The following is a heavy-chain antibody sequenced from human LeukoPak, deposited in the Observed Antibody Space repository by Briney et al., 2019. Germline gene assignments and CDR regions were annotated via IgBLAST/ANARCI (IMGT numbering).Heavy chain of an antibody. V-gene: IGHV1-69*13. Sequence: ASVKVSCKASGGTFSSYAISWVRQAPGQGLEWMGGIIPIFGTANYAQKFQGRVTITADGSTSTAYMELSSLRSEDTAVYYCASRIAPAHLAWVYWGQGTLVTVSS. CDR2: IIPIFGTA. J-gene: IGHJ4*02. CDR3: ASRIAPAHLAWVY. CDR1: GGTFSSYA. D-gene: IGHD6-13*01.